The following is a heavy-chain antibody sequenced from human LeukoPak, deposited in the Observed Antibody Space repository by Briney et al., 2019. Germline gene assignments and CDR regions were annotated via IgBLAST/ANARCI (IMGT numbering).Heavy chain of an antibody. Sequence: SETLSLTCTVSGGSISSYYWSWIRQPPGKGLEWIGYIYYSGSTNYNPSLKSRVTIPVDTSKNQFSLKLSSVTAADTAVYYCARDREVDYYDSSGYYFVGAFDIWGQGTMVTVSS. CDR3: ARDREVDYYDSSGYYFVGAFDI. V-gene: IGHV4-59*01. J-gene: IGHJ3*02. CDR1: GGSISSYY. CDR2: IYYSGST. D-gene: IGHD3-22*01.